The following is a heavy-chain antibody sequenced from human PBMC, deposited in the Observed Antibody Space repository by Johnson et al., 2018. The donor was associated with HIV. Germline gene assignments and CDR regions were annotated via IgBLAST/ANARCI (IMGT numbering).Heavy chain of an antibody. J-gene: IGHJ3*02. D-gene: IGHD5-18*01. Sequence: VLLVESGGGLVQPGGSLRLSCAASGFTVSSNYMSWVRQAPGKGLEWVPVIYSGDTTYYADSVKDRFTISRDNSKNTLSLQMNSLRAEDTALYYCARAYSYGVFDIWGQGTMVTVSS. CDR2: IYSGDTT. V-gene: IGHV3-66*01. CDR3: ARAYSYGVFDI. CDR1: GFTVSSNY.